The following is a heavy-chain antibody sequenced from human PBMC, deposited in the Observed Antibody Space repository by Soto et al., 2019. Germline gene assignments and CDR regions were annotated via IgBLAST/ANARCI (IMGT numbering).Heavy chain of an antibody. D-gene: IGHD2-15*01. CDR1: GFTFSSYA. J-gene: IGHJ4*02. V-gene: IGHV3-23*01. CDR3: AKDSCSGGSCYYDY. Sequence: GGSLRLSCAASGFTFSSYAMSWVRQAPGKGLEWVSAISGSGGSTYYADSVKGRFTISRDNSKNTLYLQMNSLRAEDTAVYYCAKDSCSGGSCYYDYWGQGTLVTVSS. CDR2: ISGSGGST.